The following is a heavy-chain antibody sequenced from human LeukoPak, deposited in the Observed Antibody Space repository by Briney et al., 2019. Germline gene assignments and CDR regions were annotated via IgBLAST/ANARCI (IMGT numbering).Heavy chain of an antibody. D-gene: IGHD1-26*01. V-gene: IGHV3-20*04. J-gene: IGHJ4*02. CDR2: INWNGGST. Sequence: GGSLRLSCAASGFTFTNAWMSWVRQAPGKGLEWVSGINWNGGSTGYADSVKGRFTISRDNAKNSLYLQMNSLRAEDTALYYCARDRTVGATCFDYWGQGTLVTVSS. CDR1: GFTFTNAW. CDR3: ARDRTVGATCFDY.